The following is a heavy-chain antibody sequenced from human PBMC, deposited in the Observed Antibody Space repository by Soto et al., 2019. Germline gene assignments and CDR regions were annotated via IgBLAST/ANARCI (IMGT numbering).Heavy chain of an antibody. D-gene: IGHD1-1*01. CDR1: GFSVTSFY. V-gene: IGHV3-30-3*01. Sequence: PGGSLRLSCAASGFSVTSFYMTWVRQAPGKGLEWVAVISYDGINIYHADSVKGRFTISRDNSRNTLYLQMNSLRPEDTAVYYCARDGESMRFRTGTTSYSGLDVWGQGTTVTVSS. CDR2: ISYDGINI. J-gene: IGHJ6*02. CDR3: ARDGESMRFRTGTTSYSGLDV.